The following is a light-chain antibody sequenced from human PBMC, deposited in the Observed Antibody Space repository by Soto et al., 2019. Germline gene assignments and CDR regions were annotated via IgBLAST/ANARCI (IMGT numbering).Light chain of an antibody. CDR2: EAS. V-gene: IGKV3-15*01. CDR1: QSVRSN. CDR3: QQHNVWPAT. J-gene: IGKJ1*01. Sequence: EIVMTQSPATLSVSPRDIFTLSCTASQSVRSNLGWYQQKRGQAPRLLSDEASARATGVPAGFSGSGSGTDFALTISSLQSEDFAVYYCQQHNVWPATFGQGTKV.